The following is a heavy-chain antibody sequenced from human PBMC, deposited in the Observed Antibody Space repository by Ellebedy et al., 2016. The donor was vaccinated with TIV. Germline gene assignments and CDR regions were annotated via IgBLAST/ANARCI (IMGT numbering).Heavy chain of an antibody. CDR2: INQDGGEK. V-gene: IGHV3-7*01. CDR1: GFTISRHW. D-gene: IGHD1-1*01. Sequence: PGGSLRLSCAASGFTISRHWMSWVRQGPGKGLEWVANINQDGGEKNYVDSVRGRFTISRDNAKNSLYLQMNSLKAEDTAVYYCSSWKYWGQGALVTVSS. CDR3: SSWKY. J-gene: IGHJ4*02.